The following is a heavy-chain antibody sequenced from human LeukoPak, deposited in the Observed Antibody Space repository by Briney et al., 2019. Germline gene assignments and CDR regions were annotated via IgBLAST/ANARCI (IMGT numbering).Heavy chain of an antibody. CDR2: IYYSGST. CDR1: GGSISSSSYY. CDR3: AREVAARHRYYYYYMDV. V-gene: IGHV4-39*07. J-gene: IGHJ6*03. D-gene: IGHD6-6*01. Sequence: PSETLSLTCTVSGGSISSSSYYWGWIRQPPGKGLEWIGSIYYSGSTYYNPSLKSRVTISVDTSKNQFSLKLSSVTAADTAVYYCAREVAARHRYYYYYMDVWGKGTTVTVSS.